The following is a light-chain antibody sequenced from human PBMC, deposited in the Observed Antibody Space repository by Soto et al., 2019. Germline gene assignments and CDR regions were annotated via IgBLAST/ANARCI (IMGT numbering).Light chain of an antibody. V-gene: IGKV3-20*01. Sequence: ESVLTQSPGTLSLSPGERATLSCRASQSVSSNHLAWYQQKPGRAPRLLIYNASNRATGIPDRFSDSGSGTDFTLTISRLEPEDSAVYYCQQYGSSPTWTFGQGTKVEIK. CDR2: NAS. J-gene: IGKJ1*01. CDR1: QSVSSNH. CDR3: QQYGSSPTWT.